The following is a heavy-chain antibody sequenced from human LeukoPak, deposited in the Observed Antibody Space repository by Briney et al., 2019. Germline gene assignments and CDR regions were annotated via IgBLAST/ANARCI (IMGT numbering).Heavy chain of an antibody. D-gene: IGHD4-17*01. Sequence: PGGSLRLSCAASGFNFSSYEMNWVRQAPGKGLEWVSYISSSGSTIYYADSVKGRFTISRDKAKNSLYLQMNSLRYEDTAVYYLARESTLPTLGPDYWRQGTLVTVP. J-gene: IGHJ4*02. V-gene: IGHV3-48*03. CDR3: ARESTLPTLGPDY. CDR1: GFNFSSYE. CDR2: ISSSGSTI.